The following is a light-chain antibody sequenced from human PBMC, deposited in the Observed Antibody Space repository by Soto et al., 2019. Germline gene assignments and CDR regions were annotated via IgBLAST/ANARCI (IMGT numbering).Light chain of an antibody. CDR1: SSNIGAGYD. J-gene: IGLJ1*01. V-gene: IGLV1-40*01. CDR2: GNS. Sequence: QAVVTQPPSVSGAPGQRVTNSCTGSSSNIGAGYDVHWYQQLPGTAPKLLIYGNSNRPSGVPDRFSGSKSGTSASLAITGLQAEDEADYYCQSYDSSLSGFFGTGTKVTVL. CDR3: QSYDSSLSGF.